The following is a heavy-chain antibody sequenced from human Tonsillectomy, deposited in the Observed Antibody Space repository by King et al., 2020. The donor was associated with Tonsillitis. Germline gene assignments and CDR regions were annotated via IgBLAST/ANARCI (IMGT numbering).Heavy chain of an antibody. CDR3: ARGAGLSDYYYYYMDV. D-gene: IGHD2/OR15-2a*01. Sequence: VQLVESGAEVKKPGASVKVSCKASGYTFNNYYMHWVRQAPGQGLEWMGIINPSGGSTAYAQKFQGRVTMTKDTSTSTVYMELSSLKSEDTAVYYCARGAGLSDYYYYYMDVWGKGTTVTVSS. J-gene: IGHJ6*03. CDR1: GYTFNNYY. CDR2: INPSGGST. V-gene: IGHV1-46*02.